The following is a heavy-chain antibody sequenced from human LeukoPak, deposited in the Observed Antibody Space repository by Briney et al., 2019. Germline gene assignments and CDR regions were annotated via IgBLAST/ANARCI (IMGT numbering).Heavy chain of an antibody. CDR3: ARDRMTMADAFDI. J-gene: IGHJ3*02. CDR1: GFTFSDYY. V-gene: IGHV3-11*04. Sequence: GGSLRLFCAASGFTFSDYYMSWIRQAPGKGLEWVSYISSSGSTIYYADSVKGRFTISRDNAKNSLYLQMNSLRAEDTAVYYCARDRMTMADAFDIWGQGTMVTVSS. D-gene: IGHD4/OR15-4a*01. CDR2: ISSSGSTI.